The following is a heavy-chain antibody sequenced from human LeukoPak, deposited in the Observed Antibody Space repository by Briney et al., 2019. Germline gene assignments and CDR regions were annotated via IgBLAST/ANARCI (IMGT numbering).Heavy chain of an antibody. V-gene: IGHV3-48*01. CDR1: GFTFSSYS. CDR3: ARGPSGYHNT. CDR2: ISSSSSTI. J-gene: IGHJ4*02. D-gene: IGHD5-12*01. Sequence: GGSLRLSCAASGFTFSSYSMNWVRQAPGKGLEWVSYISSSSSTIYYADSVKGRFTISRDNSKNTLYLQMNSLRAEDTAVYYCARGPSGYHNTGGEGALGTVSP.